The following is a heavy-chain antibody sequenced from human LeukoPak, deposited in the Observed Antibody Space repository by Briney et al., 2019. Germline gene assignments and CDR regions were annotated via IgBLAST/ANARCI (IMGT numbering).Heavy chain of an antibody. D-gene: IGHD3-10*01. CDR2: IYTRGST. CDR3: ARGGTYGSGRNQHTTLDY. V-gene: IGHV4-4*07. CDR1: GGSISNDY. Sequence: SETLSLTCTASGGSISNDYWSWIRQAAGKELEWIGRIYTRGSTNYSPSLKSRVTISLDKSKKQFSLNLNSVTAADTAVYYCARGGTYGSGRNQHTTLDYWGQGTLVTVSS. J-gene: IGHJ4*02.